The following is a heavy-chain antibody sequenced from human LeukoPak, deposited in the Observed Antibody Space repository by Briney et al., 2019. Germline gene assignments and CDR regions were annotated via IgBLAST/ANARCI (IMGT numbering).Heavy chain of an antibody. J-gene: IGHJ6*03. D-gene: IGHD4-17*01. Sequence: SETLSLTCTVSGGSISSYYWSWIRQPPGKGLEWIGYIYYSGSTNYNPSLKSRVTISVDTSKNQFSLKLSSVTAADTAVYYCATSPYGDYAHYYYYMDVWGKGTTVTVSS. CDR2: IYYSGST. CDR1: GGSISSYY. CDR3: ATSPYGDYAHYYYYMDV. V-gene: IGHV4-59*01.